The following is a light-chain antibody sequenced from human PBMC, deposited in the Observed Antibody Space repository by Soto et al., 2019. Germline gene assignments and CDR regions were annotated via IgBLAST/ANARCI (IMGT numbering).Light chain of an antibody. J-gene: IGKJ1*01. CDR1: QGIIDY. CDR3: QKYNSAPRT. Sequence: DIQMTQSPSSLSASVGDRVTITCRASQGIIDYLAWYQQKPGKAPKLLIYAASTLQSGVPSRFSGSGAGTDFTLTISSLQPEDVATDYCQKYNSAPRTFGQGNKVEIK. V-gene: IGKV1-27*01. CDR2: AAS.